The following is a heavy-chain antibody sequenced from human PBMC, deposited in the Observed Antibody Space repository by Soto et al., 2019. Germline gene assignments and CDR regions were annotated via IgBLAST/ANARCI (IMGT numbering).Heavy chain of an antibody. CDR3: ARGSMIVVAYYFDY. CDR1: GGSVSSGSYY. CDR2: IYYSGSS. J-gene: IGHJ4*02. D-gene: IGHD3-22*01. V-gene: IGHV4-61*01. Sequence: SETLSLTCTVSGGSVSSGSYYWSWIGQPPGKGLEWIGYIYYSGSSNYNPSLKSRVTISVDTSKNQFSLKLSSVTAADTAVYYCARGSMIVVAYYFDYWGQGTLVTVSS.